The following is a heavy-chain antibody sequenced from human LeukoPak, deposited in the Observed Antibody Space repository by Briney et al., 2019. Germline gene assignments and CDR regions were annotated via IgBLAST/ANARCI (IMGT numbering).Heavy chain of an antibody. CDR2: ISGSGGST. Sequence: PGGSLRLSCAASGFTFSSYAMSWVRQAPGKGLEWVSAISGSGGSTYYADSVKGRFTISRDNSKNTLYLQMNSLRAEDTAVYYCAKGSTIFGVVPGVDYYYYGMDVWGQGTTVTVSS. CDR1: GFTFSSYA. V-gene: IGHV3-23*01. J-gene: IGHJ6*02. D-gene: IGHD3-3*01. CDR3: AKGSTIFGVVPGVDYYYYGMDV.